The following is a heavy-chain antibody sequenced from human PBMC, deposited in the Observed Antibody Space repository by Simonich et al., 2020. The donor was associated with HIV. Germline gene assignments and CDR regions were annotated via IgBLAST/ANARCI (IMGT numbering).Heavy chain of an antibody. CDR1: GFTFSSYS. CDR2: ISVSGSIT. V-gene: IGHV3-23*01. Sequence: EVQLLESGGGLVQPGGSLRLSCAASGFTFSSYSMSWVRQAPGKGLEWVSAISVSGSITYYADSVKGRFTISRDNSKNTLYLQMNSLGAEDTAVYYCAKRLWNVAAAGDPFDYWGQGTLVTVSS. CDR3: AKRLWNVAAAGDPFDY. D-gene: IGHD6-13*01. J-gene: IGHJ4*02.